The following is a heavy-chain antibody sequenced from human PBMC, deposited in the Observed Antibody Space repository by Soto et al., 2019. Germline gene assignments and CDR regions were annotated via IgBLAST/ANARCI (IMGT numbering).Heavy chain of an antibody. CDR3: ARAPSTVVTSYYGMDV. Sequence: QVQLVESGGGVVQPGRSLRLSCAASGFTFSSYGMHWVRQAPGKGLEWVAVIWYDGSNKYYADSVKGRFTISRDNSKNTLYLQMNSLRAEDTAVYYCARAPSTVVTSYYGMDVWGQGTTVTVSS. CDR2: IWYDGSNK. D-gene: IGHD2-21*02. V-gene: IGHV3-33*01. J-gene: IGHJ6*02. CDR1: GFTFSSYG.